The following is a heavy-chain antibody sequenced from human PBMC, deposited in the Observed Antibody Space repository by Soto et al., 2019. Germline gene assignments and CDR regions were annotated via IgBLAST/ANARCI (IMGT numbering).Heavy chain of an antibody. CDR1: GYFFSTDT. CDR2: ISSSSRDI. V-gene: IGHV3-21*01. Sequence: GGSLRLACAVSGYFFSTDTIYWVRQAPGKGLEWVASISSSSRDIFYADSVKARFTISRDNANSSVDLQMNSLGVGDAAIYFFARMPRAAGCIVFWGQGTMVTGSS. CDR3: ARMPRAAGCIVF. J-gene: IGHJ6*02. D-gene: IGHD1-26*01.